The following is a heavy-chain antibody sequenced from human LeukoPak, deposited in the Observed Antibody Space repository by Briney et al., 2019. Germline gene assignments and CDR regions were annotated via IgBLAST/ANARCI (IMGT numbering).Heavy chain of an antibody. CDR3: ARDSGYGSEINWFDP. Sequence: ASVKVSCTASGGTFSSYAISWVRQAPGQGLEWMGRIISIFGIANYAQKFQGRVTITADKSTSTAYMELSSLRSEDTAVYYCARDSGYGSEINWFDPWGQGTLVTVSS. CDR2: IISIFGIA. J-gene: IGHJ5*02. CDR1: GGTFSSYA. V-gene: IGHV1-69*04. D-gene: IGHD3-10*01.